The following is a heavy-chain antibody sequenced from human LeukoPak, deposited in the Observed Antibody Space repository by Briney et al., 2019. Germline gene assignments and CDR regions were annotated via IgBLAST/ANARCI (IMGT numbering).Heavy chain of an antibody. CDR2: ISSDGSST. Sequence: GGSLRLSCAASGFTFSSYWMHWVRQAPGKGLVWVSRISSDGSSTSYADSVKGRFTISRDNAKNTLYLQMNSLRDEETAVYYCARDPVRGYSGYDFDYWGQGTLVTVSS. V-gene: IGHV3-74*01. CDR1: GFTFSSYW. CDR3: ARDPVRGYSGYDFDY. D-gene: IGHD5-12*01. J-gene: IGHJ4*02.